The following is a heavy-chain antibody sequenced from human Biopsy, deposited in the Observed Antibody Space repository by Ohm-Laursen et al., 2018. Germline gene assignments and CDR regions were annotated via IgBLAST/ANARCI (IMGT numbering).Heavy chain of an antibody. CDR2: VDWDDYK. CDR1: GFPLSARGMC. D-gene: IGHD6-13*01. J-gene: IGHJ6*02. Sequence: PTQTLTLTYSFSGFPLSARGMCVSWILQAPGKALEWLARVDWDDYKDYSASLQTKLSISKDTSNDQMVLTVNNVDPADTATYYCARTPILIVSAGLVYRHRRHLQGMDVWGQGIAVTVS. V-gene: IGHV2-70*11. CDR3: ARTPILIVSAGLVYRHRRHLQGMDV.